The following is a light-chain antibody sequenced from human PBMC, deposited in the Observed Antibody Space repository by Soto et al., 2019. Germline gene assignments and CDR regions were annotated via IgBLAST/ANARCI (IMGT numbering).Light chain of an antibody. CDR1: ESVSSN. Sequence: EIVMTQSPATLSVSPGERATLSCRASESVSSNLAWYQQKPGQSPRLLIYGASMRATGIPARFGGSGSGTEFTLTISSLQSEDFAVYYCQQYDNWWTFGQGTKVEIK. CDR3: QQYDNWWT. V-gene: IGKV3-15*01. J-gene: IGKJ1*01. CDR2: GAS.